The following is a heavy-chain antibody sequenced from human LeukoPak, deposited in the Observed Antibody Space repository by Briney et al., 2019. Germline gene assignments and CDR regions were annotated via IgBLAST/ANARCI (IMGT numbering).Heavy chain of an antibody. D-gene: IGHD1-14*01. CDR3: ARETELGWFDP. V-gene: IGHV3-74*01. Sequence: GRSLRLSCAASGFTFSSYGMHWVRHAPGKGLVWVSRINSDGSSTSYADSVKGRFTISRDNAKNTLYLQMNSLRAEDTAVYYCARETELGWFDPWGQGTLVTVSS. J-gene: IGHJ5*02. CDR2: INSDGSST. CDR1: GFTFSSYG.